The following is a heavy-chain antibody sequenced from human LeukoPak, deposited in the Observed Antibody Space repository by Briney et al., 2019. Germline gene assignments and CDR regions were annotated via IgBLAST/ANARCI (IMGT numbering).Heavy chain of an antibody. Sequence: PSQTLSLTCAVSGYSISSGYYWGWIRQPPGKGLEWIGSIFHSGSTYYNPSLKSRVNMSVDTSKNQISLKLSSVTAADTAVYYCARSAEGWHEGYFDYWGQGTLVTVSS. CDR3: ARSAEGWHEGYFDY. J-gene: IGHJ4*02. CDR1: GYSISSGYY. CDR2: IFHSGST. D-gene: IGHD6-19*01. V-gene: IGHV4-38-2*01.